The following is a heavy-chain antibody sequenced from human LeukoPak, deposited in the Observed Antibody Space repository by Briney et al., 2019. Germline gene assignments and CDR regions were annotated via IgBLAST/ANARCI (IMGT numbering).Heavy chain of an antibody. CDR2: IKSKTDGGTT. D-gene: IGHD6-13*01. CDR1: GFTFSNAW. CDR3: TTDPSPLSSWYDDFDY. J-gene: IGHJ4*02. V-gene: IGHV3-15*07. Sequence: GGSLRLSCAASGFTFSNAWMNWVRQAPGKGLEWVGRIKSKTDGGTTDYAAPVKGRFTISRDDSKNTLYLQMNSLRTEDTAVYYCTTDPSPLSSWYDDFDYWGQGTLVTVSS.